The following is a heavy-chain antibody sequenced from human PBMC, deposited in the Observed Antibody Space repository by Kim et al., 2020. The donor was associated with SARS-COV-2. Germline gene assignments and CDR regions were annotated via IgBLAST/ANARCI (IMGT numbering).Heavy chain of an antibody. Sequence: SYAQKFQGRVTMTEETSTDTAYMELSSLRSEDTAVYYCATGGIVGAMGGYWGQGTLVTVSS. D-gene: IGHD1-26*01. V-gene: IGHV1-24*01. J-gene: IGHJ4*02. CDR3: ATGGIVGAMGGY.